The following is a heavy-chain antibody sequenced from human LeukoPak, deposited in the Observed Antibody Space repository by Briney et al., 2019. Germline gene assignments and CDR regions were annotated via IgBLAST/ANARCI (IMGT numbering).Heavy chain of an antibody. Sequence: PGGSLRLSCAASGFTFSSYAMSWVRQAPGKGLEWVSAISGSGGSTYYADSVKGRFTISRDNSKNTLYLQMNSLRAEGTAVYYCAKRYCSGGSCYSPYYYGMDVWGKGTTVTVSS. CDR1: GFTFSSYA. CDR2: ISGSGGST. D-gene: IGHD2-15*01. CDR3: AKRYCSGGSCYSPYYYGMDV. V-gene: IGHV3-23*01. J-gene: IGHJ6*04.